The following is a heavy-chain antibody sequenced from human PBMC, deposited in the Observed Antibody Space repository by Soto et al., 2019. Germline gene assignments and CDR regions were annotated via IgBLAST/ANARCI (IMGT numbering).Heavy chain of an antibody. CDR2: ISSSSSYI. Sequence: PGGSLRLSCAASGFTFSSYSMNWVRQAPGKGLEWVSSISSSSSYIYYADSVKGRFTISRDNAKNSLYLQMNSLRAEDTAVYYCALPYYDFWSGYFHQAQQDVWGKGTTVTVSS. V-gene: IGHV3-21*01. CDR1: GFTFSSYS. D-gene: IGHD3-3*01. CDR3: ALPYYDFWSGYFHQAQQDV. J-gene: IGHJ6*04.